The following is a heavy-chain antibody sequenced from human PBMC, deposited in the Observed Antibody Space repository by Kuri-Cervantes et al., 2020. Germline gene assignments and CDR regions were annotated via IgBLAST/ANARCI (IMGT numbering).Heavy chain of an antibody. J-gene: IGHJ6*03. CDR3: AREHSSSSSYHMDV. V-gene: IGHV1-69*05. CDR1: GYTFTSYY. Sequence: SVKVSCKASGYTFTSYYMHWVRQAPGQGLEWMGGIIPIFGTANYAQKFQGRVTITTDESTSTVYMELSSLRGEDTAVYYCAREHSSSSSYHMDVWGRGTTVTVSS. D-gene: IGHD2-15*01. CDR2: IIPIFGTA.